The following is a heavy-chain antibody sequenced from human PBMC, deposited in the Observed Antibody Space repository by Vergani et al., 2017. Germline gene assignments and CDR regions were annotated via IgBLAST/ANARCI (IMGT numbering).Heavy chain of an antibody. CDR3: ATDRQKNYFYFYMDV. V-gene: IGHV4-31*03. CDR1: GGSISGGGSY. CDR2: IHNSGST. Sequence: QVRLQESGPGLLKPSQTLSLTCTVSGGSISGGGSYWNWIRQRPGKGLEWIGYIHNSGSTYYKPSLESRLTLSLDTSKNQFSLKLSSVTAADTAVYYCATDRQKNYFYFYMDVWGKGTTVTVSS. J-gene: IGHJ6*03.